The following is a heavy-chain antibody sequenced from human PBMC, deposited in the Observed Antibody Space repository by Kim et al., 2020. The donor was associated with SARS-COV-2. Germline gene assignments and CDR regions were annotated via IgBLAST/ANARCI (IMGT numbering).Heavy chain of an antibody. CDR2: IYSSGNT. CDR3: ARDPGYTYGFDAFDI. J-gene: IGHJ3*02. CDR1: GGSIGSDDYS. Sequence: SETLSLTCSVSGGSIGSDDYSWSWLRQPPGKGLEWIGYIYSSGNTFYNPSLKSRITISIDTSRNQFSLKLNAVTAADTAAYFCARDPGYTYGFDAFDIWGQGTAVTVSS. V-gene: IGHV4-30-4*01. D-gene: IGHD5-18*01.